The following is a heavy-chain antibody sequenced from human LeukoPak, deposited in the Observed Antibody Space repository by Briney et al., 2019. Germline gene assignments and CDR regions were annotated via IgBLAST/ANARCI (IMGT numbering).Heavy chain of an antibody. Sequence: GGSLTLSCAASGFTFCIYTLIWVRHATGKARECVSSNSGSDSYIYYAHSVKGRFTSTSDNDKHSLYPHKNRLRGEDTAVYYCARDLGYCSGGSCYDLFDYWGQGTLVTVSS. D-gene: IGHD2-15*01. CDR2: NSGSDSYI. J-gene: IGHJ4*02. CDR1: GFTFCIYT. CDR3: ARDLGYCSGGSCYDLFDY. V-gene: IGHV3-21*01.